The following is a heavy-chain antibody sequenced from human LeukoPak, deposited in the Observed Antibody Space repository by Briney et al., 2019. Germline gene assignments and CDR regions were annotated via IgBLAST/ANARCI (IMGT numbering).Heavy chain of an antibody. CDR2: IYYSGST. Sequence: SQTLSLTCTVSGGSISSGGYYWSWIRQHPGKGLEWIGYIYYSGSTYYNPSLKGRVTISVDTSKNQFSLKLSSVTAADTAMYYCASGGYSYGFDYWGQGTLVTVSS. CDR1: GGSISSGGYY. CDR3: ASGGYSYGFDY. D-gene: IGHD5-18*01. J-gene: IGHJ4*02. V-gene: IGHV4-31*03.